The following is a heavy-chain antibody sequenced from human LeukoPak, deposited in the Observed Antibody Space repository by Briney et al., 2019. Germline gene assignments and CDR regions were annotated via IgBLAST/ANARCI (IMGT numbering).Heavy chain of an antibody. D-gene: IGHD6-6*01. Sequence: GGSLRLSCAASGFTFSSYSMNWVRQAPGKGLEWVSFISSSSSYIYYADSVKGRFTISRDNAKNSLYLQMNSLRAEGTAVYYCARYSSSSFDYWGQGTLVTVSS. V-gene: IGHV3-21*01. CDR3: ARYSSSSFDY. CDR2: ISSSSSYI. J-gene: IGHJ4*02. CDR1: GFTFSSYS.